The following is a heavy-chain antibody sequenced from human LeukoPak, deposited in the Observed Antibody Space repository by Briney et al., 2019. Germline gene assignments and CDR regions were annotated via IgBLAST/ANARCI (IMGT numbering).Heavy chain of an antibody. CDR2: IWYDGNSK. J-gene: IGHJ6*03. CDR1: AFTFSSYG. CDR3: AKDATYCSSTSCDTYYYYYMDV. D-gene: IGHD2-2*01. Sequence: GGTLRLSCAASAFTFSSYGMHWVRQPPGKELEWVAVIWYDGNSKYYADSGKGRFTISRDNSKNTLYLQMNGLRAEDTAVYYCAKDATYCSSTSCDTYYYYYMDVWGKGTTVTVSS. V-gene: IGHV3-33*06.